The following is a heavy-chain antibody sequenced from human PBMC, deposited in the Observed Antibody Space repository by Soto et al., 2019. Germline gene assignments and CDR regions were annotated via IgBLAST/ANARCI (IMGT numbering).Heavy chain of an antibody. J-gene: IGHJ4*02. CDR3: ARRWGGTFDY. CDR2: IYYTGST. D-gene: IGHD2-21*01. CDR1: SDSISSYY. V-gene: IGHV4-59*01. Sequence: TSETLSLTCTVSSDSISSYYWSWIRQPPGRGLEWIGYIYYTGSTNYNPSLKSRVTISGDASKMQFSLKLSSVTAADTAVYYCARRWGGTFDYWGQGTLVTVSS.